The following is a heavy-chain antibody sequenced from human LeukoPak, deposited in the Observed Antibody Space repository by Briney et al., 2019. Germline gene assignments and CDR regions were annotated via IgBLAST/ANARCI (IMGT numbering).Heavy chain of an antibody. D-gene: IGHD3-22*01. CDR2: IYSGGST. J-gene: IGHJ4*02. Sequence: GGSLRLSCAASGFTVSSNYMSWVRQAPGKGLEWVSVIYSGGSTYYADSVKGRFTISRDNSKNTLYLQMNSLRAEDAAVYYCARDLSSHSDYYGSSGLFDYWGQGTLVTVSS. CDR1: GFTVSSNY. CDR3: ARDLSSHSDYYGSSGLFDY. V-gene: IGHV3-53*01.